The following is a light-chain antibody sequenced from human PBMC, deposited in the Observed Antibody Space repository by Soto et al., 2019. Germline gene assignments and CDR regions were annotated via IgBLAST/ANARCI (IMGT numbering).Light chain of an antibody. CDR1: SSDIGRYNY. V-gene: IGLV2-14*03. CDR3: SSYTSSSTVV. J-gene: IGLJ2*01. CDR2: DVT. Sequence: QSALTQPASVSGSPGQSITISCTGPSSDIGRYNYVSWYQQHPGKAPKVMIYDVTSRPSGVSNRFSGSKSGNTASLTISGLQAEDEADYYCSSYTSSSTVVFGGGTKLTVL.